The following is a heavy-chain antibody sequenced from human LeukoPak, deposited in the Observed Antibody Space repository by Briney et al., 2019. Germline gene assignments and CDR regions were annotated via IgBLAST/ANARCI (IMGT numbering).Heavy chain of an antibody. Sequence: PGGSLRLSCAASGCSFSTYWMNWVRQAPGKGLEWVANIKEDGSKKYYVASVMGRFTISRENAKNSLYLQMNSLRAEDTAVYYCASAITTSESVWGQGTLVTVSS. CDR1: GCSFSTYW. V-gene: IGHV3-7*02. CDR2: IKEDGSKK. D-gene: IGHD1-14*01. J-gene: IGHJ4*02. CDR3: ASAITTSESV.